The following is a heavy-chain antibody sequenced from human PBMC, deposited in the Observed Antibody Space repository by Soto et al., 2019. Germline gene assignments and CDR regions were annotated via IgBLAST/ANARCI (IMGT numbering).Heavy chain of an antibody. CDR1: GYTFTSYY. D-gene: IGHD3-10*01. J-gene: IGHJ6*02. Sequence: GASVKVSCKASGYTFTSYYMHWVRQAPGQGLEWMGIINPSGGSTSYAQKFQGRVTMTRDTSTSTVYTELSSLRSEDTAVYYCARVAKRSGYYYGMDVWGQGTTVTVSS. CDR2: INPSGGST. CDR3: ARVAKRSGYYYGMDV. V-gene: IGHV1-46*01.